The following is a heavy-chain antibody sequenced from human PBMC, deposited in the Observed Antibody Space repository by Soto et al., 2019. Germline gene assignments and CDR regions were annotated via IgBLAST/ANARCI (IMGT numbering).Heavy chain of an antibody. CDR3: TVRSQLLRYYYYYGMDV. CDR1: GGTFSSYA. CDR2: IIPTFGTA. V-gene: IGHV1-69*13. D-gene: IGHD2-2*01. J-gene: IGHJ6*02. Sequence: SVKVSCKASGGTFSSYAISWVRQAPGQGLEWMGGIIPTFGTANYAQKFQGSVTITADESTSTAYMELSSLRSEDTAVYYCTVRSQLLRYYYYYGMDVWGQGTTVTVSS.